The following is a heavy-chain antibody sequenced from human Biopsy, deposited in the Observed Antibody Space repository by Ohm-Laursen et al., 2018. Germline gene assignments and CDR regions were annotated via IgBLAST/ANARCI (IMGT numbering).Heavy chain of an antibody. J-gene: IGHJ6*02. Sequence: LSLTCAASGFSFSEYHMRWIRQAPGRGLEWVSYISGGGTIYYGDSMKGRVTISRDNAKNSLYLQMHSLRAEDTAVYYCARDTRWSPYSMDVWGQGTTVTVSS. D-gene: IGHD4-23*01. V-gene: IGHV3-11*01. CDR2: ISGGGTI. CDR3: ARDTRWSPYSMDV. CDR1: GFSFSEYH.